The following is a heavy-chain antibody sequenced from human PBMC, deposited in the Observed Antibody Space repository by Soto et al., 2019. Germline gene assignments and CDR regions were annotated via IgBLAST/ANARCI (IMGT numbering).Heavy chain of an antibody. CDR1: GGSIFSDD. CDR3: ARGYWFDT. J-gene: IGHJ5*02. CDR2: ISRGGSS. V-gene: IGHV4-59*01. Sequence: PSETLSLTCTVSGGSIFSDDWTWIRQPPGKGLEWIGYISRGGSSSYAPSLKGRVTFSTDTSKNQVSLKLTYVTVADTAVYYCARGYWFDTWGPGTLVTVSS.